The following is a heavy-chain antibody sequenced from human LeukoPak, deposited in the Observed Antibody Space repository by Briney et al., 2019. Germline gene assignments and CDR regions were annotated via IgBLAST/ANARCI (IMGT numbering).Heavy chain of an antibody. CDR1: GFTFSSYW. J-gene: IGHJ6*03. CDR2: IKQDGSEK. D-gene: IGHD4-11*01. Sequence: GGSLRLSCAASGFTFSSYWMSWVRQAPGKGLEWVANIKQDGSEKYYVDSVKGRFTISRDNAKNSLYLQMNSLRAEDTAVYYCARNVESITVTTMGAYYYYYYMDVWGKGTTVTVSS. CDR3: ARNVESITVTTMGAYYYYYYMDV. V-gene: IGHV3-7*01.